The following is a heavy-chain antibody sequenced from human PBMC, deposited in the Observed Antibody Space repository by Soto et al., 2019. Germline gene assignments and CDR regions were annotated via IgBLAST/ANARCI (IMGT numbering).Heavy chain of an antibody. D-gene: IGHD2-2*01. CDR2: ISWNSGNT. CDR3: ARSPQYCSSTNCRAYFEC. J-gene: IGHJ4*02. Sequence: EVQLVESGGGLVQPGRSLRLSCAASGFSFDNYAMHWVRQAPGKGLEWVSSISWNSGNTDYADSVKGRFIISRDSAKNSLYLQMNRLRAEDTALYYCARSPQYCSSTNCRAYFECWGQGTLVTVSS. CDR1: GFSFDNYA. V-gene: IGHV3-9*01.